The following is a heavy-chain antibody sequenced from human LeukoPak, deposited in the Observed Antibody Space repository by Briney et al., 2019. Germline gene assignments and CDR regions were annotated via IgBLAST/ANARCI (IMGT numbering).Heavy chain of an antibody. CDR1: GFTFSSYA. CDR3: VKGETVAVD. V-gene: IGHV3-23*01. D-gene: IGHD6-19*01. Sequence: GGSLRLSCAASGFTFSSYAMSWVRQAPGKGLEWVSAISGSGGSTYYADSVKGRFTVSRDNSKKTVFLQMNSLRAEDTAIYYCVKGETVAVDWGQGTMVTVSS. CDR2: ISGSGGST. J-gene: IGHJ3*01.